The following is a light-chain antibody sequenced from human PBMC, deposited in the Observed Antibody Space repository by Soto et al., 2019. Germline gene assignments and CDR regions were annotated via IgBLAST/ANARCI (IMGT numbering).Light chain of an antibody. CDR2: AAS. Sequence: EIMLTQSPATLSLSPGERATLSCRASQSVSSYIAWYQQKPGHAPRLLIYAASTRATGAPARFSASGTGTDFPLTISDVQPEDFAVYYCHQRQSWPRTFGQGTKVDIK. J-gene: IGKJ1*01. CDR3: HQRQSWPRT. CDR1: QSVSSY. V-gene: IGKV3-11*01.